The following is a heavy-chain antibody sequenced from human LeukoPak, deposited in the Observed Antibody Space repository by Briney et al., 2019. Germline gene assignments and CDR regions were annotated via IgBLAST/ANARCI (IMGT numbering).Heavy chain of an antibody. CDR3: ARHPHDYVWGSYRYTSYYMDV. J-gene: IGHJ6*03. V-gene: IGHV4-34*01. D-gene: IGHD3-16*02. Sequence: SETLSLTCAVYGGSFSGYYWSWIRQPPGKGLEWIGEINHSGSTNYNPSLKSRVTISVDTSKNQFSLKLSSVTAADTAVYYCARHPHDYVWGSYRYTSYYMDVWGKGTTVTISS. CDR2: INHSGST. CDR1: GGSFSGYY.